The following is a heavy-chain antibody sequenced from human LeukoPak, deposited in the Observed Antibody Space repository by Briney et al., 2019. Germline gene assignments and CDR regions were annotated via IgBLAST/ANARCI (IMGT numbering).Heavy chain of an antibody. CDR3: ARDKVVGATYLDY. CDR2: IYSGGNT. CDR1: GFTVSSNY. J-gene: IGHJ4*02. D-gene: IGHD1-26*01. V-gene: IGHV3-53*01. Sequence: PGGSLRLSCAASGFTVSSNYMSWVRQAPGKGLEWVSLIYSGGNTYYVDSVKGRFTISRDNSKNSLYLQMNSLRVEDTAVYYCARDKVVGATYLDYWGQGTLVTVSA.